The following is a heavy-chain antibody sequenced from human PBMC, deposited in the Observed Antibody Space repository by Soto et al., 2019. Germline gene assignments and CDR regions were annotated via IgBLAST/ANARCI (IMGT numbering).Heavy chain of an antibody. CDR2: IVPIYRTA. V-gene: IGHV1-69*13. J-gene: IGHJ4*02. CDR1: GGTFSSSR. Sequence: SVKVSGKASGGTFSSSRFNWVRQARGQGLEWLGGIVPIYRTADYAQKFQGRVTITADESTRTVYLELSSLKSQDTALYYCARDSGAKLSSSWGQGTLVTVSS. D-gene: IGHD6-13*01. CDR3: ARDSGAKLSSS.